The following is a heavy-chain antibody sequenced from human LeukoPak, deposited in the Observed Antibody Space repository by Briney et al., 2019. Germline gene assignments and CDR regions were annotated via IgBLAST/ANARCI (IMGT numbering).Heavy chain of an antibody. D-gene: IGHD3-22*01. CDR3: ARGAGYSYRVAFDI. J-gene: IGHJ3*02. CDR2: INWNGGST. V-gene: IGHV3-20*04. Sequence: GGSLRLSCAASGFTFDDYGMSWVRQAPGKGLEWVSGINWNGGSTGYADSVKGRFTISRDNAKNSLYLQMNSLRAEDTALYYCARGAGYSYRVAFDIWGQGTTVTVSS. CDR1: GFTFDDYG.